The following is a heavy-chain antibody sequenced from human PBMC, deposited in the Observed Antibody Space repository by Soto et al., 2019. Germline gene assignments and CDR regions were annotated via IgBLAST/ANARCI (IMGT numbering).Heavy chain of an antibody. Sequence: QVQLQESGPGLVKPSETLSLTCTVSGGSISSYYWSWIRQSPGKGLEWIAYIYYTGNTNRNPSLKSRVTISLDTSKNQVSLKLSSVTAADTAVYYCARDLGSGGGMDVWGQGTTVTVSS. CDR1: GGSISSYY. D-gene: IGHD1-26*01. CDR3: ARDLGSGGGMDV. V-gene: IGHV4-59*01. CDR2: IYYTGNT. J-gene: IGHJ6*02.